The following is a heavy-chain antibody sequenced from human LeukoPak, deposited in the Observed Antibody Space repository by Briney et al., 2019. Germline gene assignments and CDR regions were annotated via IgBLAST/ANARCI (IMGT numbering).Heavy chain of an antibody. CDR1: GGSISSYY. D-gene: IGHD1-26*01. CDR2: IYYTRST. Sequence: SETLSLTCTVSGGSISSYYWSWVRQPPGKGLEWIGYIYYTRSTNSNPSLKSRVTISLDTSKNQFSLKLSSVTAADTAVYYCARHISGNYGGYFDYWGQGTLVAVSS. CDR3: ARHISGNYGGYFDY. J-gene: IGHJ4*02. V-gene: IGHV4-59*08.